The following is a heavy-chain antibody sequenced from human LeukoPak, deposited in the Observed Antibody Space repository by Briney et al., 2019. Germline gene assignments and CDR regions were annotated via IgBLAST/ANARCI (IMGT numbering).Heavy chain of an antibody. V-gene: IGHV3-30*04. CDR3: ARDGTYYDLWSGYWDYYYYMDV. CDR2: ISYDGSNK. D-gene: IGHD3-3*01. CDR1: GFTFSSYA. J-gene: IGHJ6*03. Sequence: GGSLRLSCAASGFTFSSYAMHWVRQAPGKGLEWVAVISYDGSNKYYADSVKGRFTISRDNSKNTLYLQMNSLRAEDTAVYYCARDGTYYDLWSGYWDYYYYMDVWGKGTTVTVSS.